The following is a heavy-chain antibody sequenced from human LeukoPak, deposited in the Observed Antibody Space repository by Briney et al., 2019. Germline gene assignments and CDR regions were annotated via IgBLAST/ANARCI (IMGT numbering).Heavy chain of an antibody. V-gene: IGHV5-51*01. J-gene: IGHJ4*02. D-gene: IGHD2-21*01. Sequence: GESLKISCKGSGYSFATYWIGWVRQMPGKRLERMGISYPGDSDTRYSPSFQGQVTISPDKSISTAFLQWSSLKASDTAMYYCARRGYCGGDCYSDYWGQGTLVTVSS. CDR2: SYPGDSDT. CDR1: GYSFATYW. CDR3: ARRGYCGGDCYSDY.